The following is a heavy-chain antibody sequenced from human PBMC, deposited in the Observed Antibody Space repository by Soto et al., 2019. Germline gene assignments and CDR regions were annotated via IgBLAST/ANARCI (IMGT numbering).Heavy chain of an antibody. CDR2: IYYSGST. CDR1: GFTFSSYAMH. V-gene: IGHV4-30-4*01. J-gene: IGHJ4*02. Sequence: LRLSCSASGFTFSSYAMHWIRQPPGKGLEWIGHIYYSGSTYYNPSLKSRAGISVDSSKSQVSLKLTSVTAADTAVYFCARILMNYYRLDYWGQGALVTVSS. CDR3: ARILMNYYRLDY. D-gene: IGHD3-10*01.